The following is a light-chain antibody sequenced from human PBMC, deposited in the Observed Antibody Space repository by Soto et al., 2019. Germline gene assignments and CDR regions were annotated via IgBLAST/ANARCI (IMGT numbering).Light chain of an antibody. CDR2: EVG. V-gene: IGLV2-14*01. Sequence: QSALTQPASVSGSPGQSITISCTGSSSDVGGYNYVSWYQHHPGKVPKLMIYEVGNRPSGVSNRFSGSKSGNTASLSISGLQAEDEADYYCSSYTTSYTQVFGGGTKLTVL. J-gene: IGLJ3*02. CDR3: SSYTTSYTQV. CDR1: SSDVGGYNY.